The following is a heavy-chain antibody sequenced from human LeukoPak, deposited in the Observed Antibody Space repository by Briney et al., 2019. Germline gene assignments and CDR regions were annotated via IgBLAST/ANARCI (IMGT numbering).Heavy chain of an antibody. V-gene: IGHV3-23*01. D-gene: IGHD3-22*01. Sequence: GGSLRLSCAASGITFISYTMSSVRQAPGQGLEWVSAISPSGGGTYYADSVKGRFTISRDNSKDTLYLQMNSLRVDDTAVYYCATDLYDSSPDFWGQGTLVTVSS. J-gene: IGHJ4*02. CDR1: GITFISYT. CDR3: ATDLYDSSPDF. CDR2: ISPSGGGT.